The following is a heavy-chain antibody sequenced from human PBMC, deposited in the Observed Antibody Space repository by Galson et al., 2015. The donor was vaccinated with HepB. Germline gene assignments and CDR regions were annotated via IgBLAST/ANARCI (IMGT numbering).Heavy chain of an antibody. D-gene: IGHD3-22*01. CDR1: GGSFSGYY. V-gene: IGHV4-34*01. CDR2: INHSGST. Sequence: LSLTCAVYGGSFSGYYWSWIRQPPGKGLEWIGEINHSGSTNYSPSLKSRVTISVDTSKNQFSLKLSSVTAADTAVYYCARGPPPTVPLTGEPDYYDSSGYYMFQHWGQGTLVTVSS. J-gene: IGHJ1*01. CDR3: ARGPPPTVPLTGEPDYYDSSGYYMFQH.